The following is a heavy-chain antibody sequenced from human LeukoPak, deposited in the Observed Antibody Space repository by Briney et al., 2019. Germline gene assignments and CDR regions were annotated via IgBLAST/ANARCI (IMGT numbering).Heavy chain of an antibody. CDR2: INGNNGGT. Sequence: GASVKVSCKTSGYTFTGYYIHWVRQAPGQGLEWMGWINGNNGGTKYAQKFQGRVTMTRDTSISTAYMELSRLTSDDTAVYYCAREGSFDGSGYPHVFDYWGQGSLVTVSS. V-gene: IGHV1-2*02. CDR1: GYTFTGYY. D-gene: IGHD3-22*01. CDR3: AREGSFDGSGYPHVFDY. J-gene: IGHJ4*02.